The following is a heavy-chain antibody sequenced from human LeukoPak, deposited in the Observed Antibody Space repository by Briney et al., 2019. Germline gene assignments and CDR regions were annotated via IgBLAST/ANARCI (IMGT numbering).Heavy chain of an antibody. D-gene: IGHD7-27*01. Sequence: SETLSLTCTVSGGSISSYYWSWIRQPPGKGLEWIGYTHYSGSTNYNPSLKSRVTISVDTSKNLFSLRLTSVTAADTAVYYCARHSQHSRDLGSARNLDYWGQGTLVTVSS. CDR1: GGSISSYY. CDR3: ARHSQHSRDLGSARNLDY. V-gene: IGHV4-59*08. J-gene: IGHJ4*02. CDR2: THYSGST.